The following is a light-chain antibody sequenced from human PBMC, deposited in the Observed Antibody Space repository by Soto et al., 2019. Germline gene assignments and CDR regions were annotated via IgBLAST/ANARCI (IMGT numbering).Light chain of an antibody. CDR2: DAS. V-gene: IGKV3-11*01. Sequence: IVLTQSPAARSSPPGGGGTRAFRASQSVSSYLAWYQQKPGQAPRLLIFDASIRATGIPARFSGSGSGTDFALTISSLEPEDFAVYYCQQRSNWPITFGQGTRLEIK. J-gene: IGKJ5*01. CDR1: QSVSSY. CDR3: QQRSNWPIT.